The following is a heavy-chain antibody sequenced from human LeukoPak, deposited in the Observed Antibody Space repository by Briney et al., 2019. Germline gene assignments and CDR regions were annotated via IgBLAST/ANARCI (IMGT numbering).Heavy chain of an antibody. CDR1: GFTFSSCW. D-gene: IGHD3-3*01. CDR2: VSSDGSIT. V-gene: IGHV3-74*01. J-gene: IGHJ4*02. Sequence: GGSLRLSCAASGFTFSSCWMHWVRQAPGKGLVWVSRVSSDGSITDYTDSVKGRFTISRDNAKNTLYLQMNSLRAEDTAMYYCVGAVGGNDGRTFGYWAQGTLVTVSS. CDR3: VGAVGGNDGRTFGY.